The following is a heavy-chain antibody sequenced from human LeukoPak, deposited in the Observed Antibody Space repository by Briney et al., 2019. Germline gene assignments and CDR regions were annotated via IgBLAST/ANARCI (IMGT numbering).Heavy chain of an antibody. J-gene: IGHJ4*02. D-gene: IGHD3-22*01. CDR1: GGTFSSYA. V-gene: IGHV1-69*13. CDR3: ASDFYYYDSSGPRGY. CDR2: IIPIFGTA. Sequence: ASVKVPCKASGGTFSSYAISWVRQAPGQGLEWMGGIIPIFGTANYAQKFQGRVTITADESTSTAYMELSSLRPEDTAVYYCASDFYYYDSSGPRGYWGQGTLVTVSS.